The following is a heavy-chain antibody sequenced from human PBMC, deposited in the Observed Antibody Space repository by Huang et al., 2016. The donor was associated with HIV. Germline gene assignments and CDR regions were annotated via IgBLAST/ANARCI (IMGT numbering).Heavy chain of an antibody. D-gene: IGHD5-12*01. CDR3: TKDVGSGYDLGYYYGLDV. CDR2: SSWNSGSI. J-gene: IGHJ6*02. CDR1: GFTLNDYA. V-gene: IGHV3-9*01. Sequence: EVQLVESGGGLVQPGRSLSLSCAASGFTLNDYAMHWVRQAAGKGLEWVSGSSWNSGSIGYADSVKGRFTIARDNAKNSLYLQMNSLRAEDTAFYYCTKDVGSGYDLGYYYGLDVWGQGTTVTVSS.